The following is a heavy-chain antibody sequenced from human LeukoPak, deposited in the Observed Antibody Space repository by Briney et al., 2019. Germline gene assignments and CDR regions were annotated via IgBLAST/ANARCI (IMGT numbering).Heavy chain of an antibody. CDR3: ARHSPLVVVINAFDI. CDR2: IYYSGST. J-gene: IGHJ3*02. V-gene: IGHV4-59*08. CDR1: GGSISSYY. D-gene: IGHD3-22*01. Sequence: NPSETLSLTCTVSGGSISSYYWSWIRQPPGKGLEWIGYIYYSGSTNYNPSLKSPVTISVDTSKNQFSLKLSSVTAADTAVYYCARHSPLVVVINAFDIWGQGTMVTVSS.